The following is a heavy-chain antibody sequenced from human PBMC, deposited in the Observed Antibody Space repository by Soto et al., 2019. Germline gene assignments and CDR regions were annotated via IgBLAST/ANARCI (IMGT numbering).Heavy chain of an antibody. J-gene: IGHJ4*02. CDR1: GFSFASFA. V-gene: IGHV3-23*04. CDR2: ISGSDGKT. D-gene: IGHD5-12*01. Sequence: DVRLAESGGGLVQPGGSLRLSCTTSGFSFASFAMTWVRQAPGKGLEWVATISGSDGKTYYADSVKGRFSISRDTSRNTLYLQMNSLRADATAIYYCAKWRYLDYWGQGTRVTVSS. CDR3: AKWRYLDY.